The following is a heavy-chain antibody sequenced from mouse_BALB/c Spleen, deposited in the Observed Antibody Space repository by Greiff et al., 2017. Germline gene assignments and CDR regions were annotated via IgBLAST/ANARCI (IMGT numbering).Heavy chain of an antibody. CDR1: GFTFSSYA. CDR2: ISSGGSYT. D-gene: IGHD1-1*01. Sequence: EVQGVESGGGLVKPGGSLKLSCAASGFTFSSYAMSWVRQTPEKRLEWVATISSGGSYTYYPDSVKGRFTISRDNAKNTLYLQMSSLRSEDTAMYYCARQSGYRDFDYWGQGTTLTVSS. V-gene: IGHV5-9-3*01. CDR3: ARQSGYRDFDY. J-gene: IGHJ2*01.